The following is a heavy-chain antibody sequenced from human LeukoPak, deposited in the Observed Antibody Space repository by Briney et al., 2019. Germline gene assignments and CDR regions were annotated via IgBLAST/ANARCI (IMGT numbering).Heavy chain of an antibody. CDR1: GFTFSRHG. J-gene: IGHJ4*02. D-gene: IGHD3-3*01. V-gene: IGHV3-30*03. CDR3: ARDRAWNYFDY. Sequence: GGSLRLSCAPSGFTFSRHGMHWVRQAPGKGLEWVAIISNDGSRKYYAHSVEGRFTIPRDNSKNTLYLHMDSLRAEDTAVYYCARDRAWNYFDYWGQGTLVTVSS. CDR2: ISNDGSRK.